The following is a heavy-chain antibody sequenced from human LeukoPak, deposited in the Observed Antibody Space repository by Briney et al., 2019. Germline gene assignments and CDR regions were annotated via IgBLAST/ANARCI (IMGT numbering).Heavy chain of an antibody. CDR3: ARDSGSYYVGY. CDR2: INPNSGGT. J-gene: IGHJ4*02. D-gene: IGHD1-26*01. CDR1: GYTFTGYY. V-gene: IGHV1-2*02. Sequence: ASVKVSCKASGYTFTGYYMHWARQAPGQGLEWRGWINPNSGGTNYAQKFQGRVTMTRDTSISTAYMELSRLRSDDTAVYYCARDSGSYYVGYWGQGTLVTVSS.